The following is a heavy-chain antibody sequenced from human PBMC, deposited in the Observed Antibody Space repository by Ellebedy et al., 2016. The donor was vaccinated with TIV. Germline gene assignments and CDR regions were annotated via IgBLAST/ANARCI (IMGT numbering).Heavy chain of an antibody. V-gene: IGHV4-59*08. Sequence: SETLSLTCTVSGGSISSYYWSWIRQPPGKGLEWIGYIYYSGSTNYNPSLKSRVTISVDTSKNQFSLKLSSVTAADTAVYYCARLGIAVAGTADDYWGQGTLVTVSS. CDR1: GGSISSYY. CDR3: ARLGIAVAGTADDY. D-gene: IGHD6-19*01. J-gene: IGHJ4*02. CDR2: IYYSGST.